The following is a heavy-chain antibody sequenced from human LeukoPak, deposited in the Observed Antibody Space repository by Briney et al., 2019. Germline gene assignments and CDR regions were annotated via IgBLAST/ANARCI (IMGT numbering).Heavy chain of an antibody. D-gene: IGHD3-3*01. CDR3: ARDKGKYDFWSGYYSHAFDI. CDR2: ISYDGSNK. V-gene: IGHV3-30*04. J-gene: IGHJ3*02. Sequence: GGSLRLSCAASGFTFSSYAMHWVRQAPGKGLEWVAVISYDGSNKYYADSVKGRFTISRDNSKNTLYLQMNSLRAEDTAVYYCARDKGKYDFWSGYYSHAFDIWGQGTLVTVSS. CDR1: GFTFSSYA.